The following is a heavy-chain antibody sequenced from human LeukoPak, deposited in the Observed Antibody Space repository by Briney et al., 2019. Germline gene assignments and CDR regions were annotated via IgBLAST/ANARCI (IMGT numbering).Heavy chain of an antibody. CDR1: GFTFSSYS. V-gene: IGHV3-21*01. CDR3: ASMKYSYGYFDY. CDR2: ISSSSSYI. D-gene: IGHD5-18*01. J-gene: IGHJ4*02. Sequence: GGSLRLSXAASGFTFSSYSMNWVRQAPGKGLEWVSSISSSSSYIYYADSVKGRFTISRDNAKNSLCLQMNSLRAEDTAVYYCASMKYSYGYFDYWGQGTLVTVSS.